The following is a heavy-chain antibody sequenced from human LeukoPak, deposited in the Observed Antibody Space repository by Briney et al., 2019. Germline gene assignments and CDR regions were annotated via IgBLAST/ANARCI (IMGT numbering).Heavy chain of an antibody. CDR2: ISSSSSYI. D-gene: IGHD3-3*01. Sequence: GGSLRLSCAASGFTFSSYSMNWVRQAPGKGLEWVSSISSSSSYIYYADSVKGRFTISRDNAKNSLYLQMNSLRAEDTAVYYCASSDDFWSGSDYWGQGTLVTVSS. V-gene: IGHV3-21*01. CDR1: GFTFSSYS. J-gene: IGHJ4*02. CDR3: ASSDDFWSGSDY.